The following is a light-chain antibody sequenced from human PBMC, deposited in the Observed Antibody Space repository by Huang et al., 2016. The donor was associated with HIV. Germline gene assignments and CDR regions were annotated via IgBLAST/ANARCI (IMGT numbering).Light chain of an antibody. V-gene: IGKV2-30*01. J-gene: IGKJ1*01. CDR1: QSLVSSDGDIY. CDR2: QVS. CDR3: MQGTHWPGT. Sequence: DVVMTQFPLSLPVTLGQPASIFCKSSQSLVSSDGDIYLNWLQQRPGQSPRRLIYQVSKRDSGVPDRFSGSVAGSLFALRISRVEAEDVAVYYCMQGTHWPGTFGQGTKLEI.